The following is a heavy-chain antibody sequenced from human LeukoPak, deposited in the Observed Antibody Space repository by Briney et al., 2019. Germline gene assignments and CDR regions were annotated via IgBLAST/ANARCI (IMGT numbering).Heavy chain of an antibody. CDR2: IYSGGST. J-gene: IGHJ4*02. CDR1: GFTFSSTY. CDR3: ARDTLYSSSWYYFDY. V-gene: IGHV3-66*01. D-gene: IGHD6-13*01. Sequence: GGSLRLPCAASGFTFSSTYMSWVRQAPGKGLEWVSVIYSGGSTYYADSGKGRFTISRDNSKNTLYLQMNSLRAEDTAVYYCARDTLYSSSWYYFDYWGQGTLVTVSS.